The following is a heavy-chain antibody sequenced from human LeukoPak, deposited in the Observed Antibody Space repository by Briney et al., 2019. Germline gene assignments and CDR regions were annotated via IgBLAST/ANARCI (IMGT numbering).Heavy chain of an antibody. V-gene: IGHV3-21*01. J-gene: IGHJ4*02. D-gene: IGHD6-19*01. CDR1: GFTFNSYS. CDR3: ARVLPGAVAGPLDY. Sequence: SGGSLRLSCAASGFTFNSYSMNWVRQPPGKGLEWVSSISRSGDYIYYADSVKGRFTISRDNAKNSLYLQMNSLRAEDTAVYYCARVLPGAVAGPLDYWGQGTLVTVSS. CDR2: ISRSGDYI.